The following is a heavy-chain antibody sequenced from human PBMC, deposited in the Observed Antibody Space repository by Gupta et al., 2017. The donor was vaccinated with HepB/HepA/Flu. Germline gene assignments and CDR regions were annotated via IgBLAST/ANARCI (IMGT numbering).Heavy chain of an antibody. V-gene: IGHV3-7*01. CDR1: GFIYSNHW. CDR3: ARGPNYGDRTDYFDY. CDR2: IKRDGSDI. Sequence: EVQLVESGGGLVQPGGSLRPSGAAAGFIYSNHWMSWVRQTPGKGLEWVASIKRDGSDISYVDSVRGRFTISRDNAKSSLYLQINSLRAEDTAVYFCARGPNYGDRTDYFDYWGQGTLVTVSS. J-gene: IGHJ4*02. D-gene: IGHD4/OR15-4a*01.